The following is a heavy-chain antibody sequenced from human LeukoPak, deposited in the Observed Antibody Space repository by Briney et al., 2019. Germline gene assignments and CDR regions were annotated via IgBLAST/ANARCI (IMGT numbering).Heavy chain of an antibody. Sequence: GGSLRLSCAASGFTFSSYGMPWVRQAPGKGLGWVAIISYDGSNKYYADSVKGRFTISRDNSKNMLFLQMNSLRDEDTAVYYCAKDRAGVRGVPGDYWGQGTLVTVSS. J-gene: IGHJ4*02. CDR3: AKDRAGVRGVPGDY. D-gene: IGHD3-10*01. CDR1: GFTFSSYG. V-gene: IGHV3-30*18. CDR2: ISYDGSNK.